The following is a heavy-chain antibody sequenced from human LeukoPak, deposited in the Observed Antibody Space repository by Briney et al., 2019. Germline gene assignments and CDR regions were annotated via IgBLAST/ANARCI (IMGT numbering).Heavy chain of an antibody. J-gene: IGHJ6*02. CDR2: IYYSGTT. V-gene: IGHV4-31*11. CDR1: GGSFSGYY. D-gene: IGHD1-26*01. CDR3: ARGGSGSYYSVYYAVDV. Sequence: PSETLSLTCAVYGGSFSGYYWSWIRQRPGKGLEWIGFIYYSGTTYSNPSLKSRVAISADTSKNEFSLKLNSLTAADTAVYYCARGGSGSYYSVYYAVDVWGQGTTVTVS.